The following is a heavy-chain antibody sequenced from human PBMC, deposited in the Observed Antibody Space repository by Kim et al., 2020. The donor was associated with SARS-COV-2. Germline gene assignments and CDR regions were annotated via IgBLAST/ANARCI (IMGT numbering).Heavy chain of an antibody. CDR1: GGTFSSYA. D-gene: IGHD3-10*01. V-gene: IGHV1-69*04. Sequence: SVKVSCKASGGTFSSYAISWVRQAPGQGLEWMGRIIPILGIANYAQKFQGRVTITADKSTSTAYMELSSLRSEDTAVYYCARERITMVRGVSYYYYGMDVWGQGTTVTVSS. CDR2: IIPILGIA. J-gene: IGHJ6*02. CDR3: ARERITMVRGVSYYYYGMDV.